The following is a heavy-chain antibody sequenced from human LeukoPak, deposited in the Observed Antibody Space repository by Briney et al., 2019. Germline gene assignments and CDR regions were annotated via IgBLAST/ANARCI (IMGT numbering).Heavy chain of an antibody. D-gene: IGHD3-22*01. Sequence: SQTLSLTCAISGDSVSGNSAAWNWIRQSPSRGLEWLGRTYYRSKWYNDYAVSVKSRITINPDTSKNQFSLQLNSVTPEDTAVYYCARDRGIYDSSFCRGDWYFDLWGRGTLVTVSS. CDR2: TYYRSKWYN. V-gene: IGHV6-1*01. CDR3: ARDRGIYDSSFCRGDWYFDL. CDR1: GDSVSGNSAA. J-gene: IGHJ2*01.